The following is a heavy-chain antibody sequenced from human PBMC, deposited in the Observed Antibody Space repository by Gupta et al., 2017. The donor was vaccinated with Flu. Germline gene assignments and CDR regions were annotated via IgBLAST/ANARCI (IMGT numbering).Heavy chain of an antibody. CDR2: INPNSGDT. CDR3: ARGGYGDYVGMDV. Sequence: VQLVQSGAEVKKPGAAVKVSCKASGYTFTGYYMHWVRQAPVQGLEWMGWINPNSGDTHYAQKFQGRVTVTGDTSISTAYMELSRLRSDDTAVYYCARGGYGDYVGMDVWGQGTTVTVSS. D-gene: IGHD5-12*01. V-gene: IGHV1-2*02. J-gene: IGHJ6*02. CDR1: GYTFTGYY.